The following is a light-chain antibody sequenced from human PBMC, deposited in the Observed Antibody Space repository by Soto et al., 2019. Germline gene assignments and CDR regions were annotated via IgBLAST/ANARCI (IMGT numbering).Light chain of an antibody. V-gene: IGLV2-14*01. CDR2: EVS. Sequence: QSVLTQPASVSGSPGQSMTISCTGTSSDVGGYNYVSWYQQHPGKAPKLMLYEVSNRPSGVSNRFSGSKPGHTASLTFSGLQDEHAADYYCGSYAGSNNYVFGNGTKVAGL. CDR1: SSDVGGYNY. J-gene: IGLJ1*01. CDR3: GSYAGSNNYV.